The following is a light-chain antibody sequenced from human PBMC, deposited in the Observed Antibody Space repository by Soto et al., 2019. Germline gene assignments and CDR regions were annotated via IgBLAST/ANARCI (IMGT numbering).Light chain of an antibody. CDR1: QSISTS. V-gene: IGKV1-5*03. CDR2: KAS. CDR3: QQYDNSAPT. Sequence: DIQMTQSPSTLSASVGDRVTITCRASQSISTSLAWYQQKPGKAPKVLIYKASSLQSGVPSRFSGSGSGTEFTLTITSLQPDDFATYYCQQYDNSAPTFGQGTKLEIK. J-gene: IGKJ2*01.